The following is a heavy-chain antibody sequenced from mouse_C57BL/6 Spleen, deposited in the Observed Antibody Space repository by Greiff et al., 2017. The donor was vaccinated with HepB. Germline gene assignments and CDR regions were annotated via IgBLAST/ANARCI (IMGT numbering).Heavy chain of an antibody. D-gene: IGHD2-12*01. V-gene: IGHV1-42*01. Sequence: EVQLQQSGPELVKPGASVKISCKASGYSFTGYYMNWVKQSPEKSLEWIGEINPSTGGTTYNQKFKAKATLTVDKSSSTAYMQLKSLTSEDSAVYYCARGSFYSSYWGQGTTLTVSS. J-gene: IGHJ2*01. CDR3: ARGSFYSSY. CDR2: INPSTGGT. CDR1: GYSFTGYY.